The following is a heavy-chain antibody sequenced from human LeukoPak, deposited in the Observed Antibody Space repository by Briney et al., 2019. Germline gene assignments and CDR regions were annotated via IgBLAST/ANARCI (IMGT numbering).Heavy chain of an antibody. CDR3: ARDFSSVHRGEVSYH. J-gene: IGHJ5*02. V-gene: IGHV1-18*01. D-gene: IGHD3-10*01. Sequence: ASVKVSREASGYTFTNYGISWVRQAPGQGLEWMGWISAYNGNTNSAQKFQGRVTMTTDTSTNTAYMELRSLRSDDTAVYYCARDFSSVHRGEVSYHWGQGTLVTVSS. CDR1: GYTFTNYG. CDR2: ISAYNGNT.